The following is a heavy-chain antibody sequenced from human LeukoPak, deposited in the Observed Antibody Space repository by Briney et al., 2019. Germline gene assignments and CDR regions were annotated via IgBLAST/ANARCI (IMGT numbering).Heavy chain of an antibody. CDR2: INPSDGTT. J-gene: IGHJ4*02. D-gene: IGHD1-26*01. CDR1: GYTFTSYF. V-gene: IGHV1-46*01. CDR3: ARDHPSGTYAGDF. Sequence: ASVKVSCKASGYTFTSYFIHWVRQAPGEGLEWMGIINPSDGTTSYAQKFQGRVTVTRVTSTSTVYMDLSSLRSEDTAVYYCARDHPSGTYAGDFWGQGTRVTVSS.